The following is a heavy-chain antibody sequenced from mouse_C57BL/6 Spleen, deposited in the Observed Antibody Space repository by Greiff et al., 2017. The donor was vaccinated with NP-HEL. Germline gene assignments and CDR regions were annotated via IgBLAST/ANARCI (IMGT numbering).Heavy chain of an antibody. V-gene: IGHV1-64*01. Sequence: QVQLQQPGAELVKPGASVKLSCKASGYTFTSYWMHWVKQRPGQGLEWIGMIHPNSGSTNYNEKFKSKATLTVDKSSSTAYMQLSSLTSEDSAVYYCARSNYYGSFYYFDYWGQGTTLTVSS. CDR3: ARSNYYGSFYYFDY. D-gene: IGHD1-1*01. J-gene: IGHJ2*01. CDR2: IHPNSGST. CDR1: GYTFTSYW.